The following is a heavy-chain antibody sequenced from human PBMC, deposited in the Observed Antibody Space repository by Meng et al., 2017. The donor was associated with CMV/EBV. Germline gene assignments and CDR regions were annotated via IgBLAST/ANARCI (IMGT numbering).Heavy chain of an antibody. CDR3: ARGRRVGPNY. V-gene: IGHV3-48*01. CDR1: GFTFSSYS. J-gene: IGHJ4*02. Sequence: GESLKISCAASGFTFSSYSMNWVRQAPGKGLEWVSYISSSSSTIYYADSVKGRFTISRDNSKNTLYLQMNSLRAEDTAVYYCARGRRVGPNYWGQGTLVTVSS. CDR2: ISSSSSTI. D-gene: IGHD1-26*01.